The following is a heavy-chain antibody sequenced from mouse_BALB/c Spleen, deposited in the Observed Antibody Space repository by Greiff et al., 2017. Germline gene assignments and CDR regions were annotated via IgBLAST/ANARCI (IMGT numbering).Heavy chain of an antibody. Sequence: VQLQQSGPELVKPGASVKISCKASGYAFSSSWMNWVKQRPGQGLEWIGRIYPGDGDSNYNGKFKGKATLTADKSSSTAYMQLSSPTSEDSAVYYCARGGDGGFAYWGQGTLVTVS. J-gene: IGHJ3*01. V-gene: IGHV1-82*01. CDR1: GYAFSSSW. CDR3: ARGGDGGFAY. CDR2: IYPGDGDS. D-gene: IGHD3-3*01.